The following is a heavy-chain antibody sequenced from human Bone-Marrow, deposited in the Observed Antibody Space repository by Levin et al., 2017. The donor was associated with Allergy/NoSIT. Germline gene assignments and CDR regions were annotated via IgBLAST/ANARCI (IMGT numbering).Heavy chain of an antibody. CDR2: IYYSGST. J-gene: IGHJ4*02. Sequence: SETLSLTCTVSGGSISSSSYYWGWIRQPPGKGLEWIGSIYYSGSTYYNPSLKSRVTISVDTSKNQFSLKLSSVTAADTAVYYCARQAAGGTGLLRYFDWLPYFDYWGQGTLVTVSS. CDR3: ARQAAGGTGLLRYFDWLPYFDY. D-gene: IGHD3-9*01. CDR1: GGSISSSSYY. V-gene: IGHV4-39*01.